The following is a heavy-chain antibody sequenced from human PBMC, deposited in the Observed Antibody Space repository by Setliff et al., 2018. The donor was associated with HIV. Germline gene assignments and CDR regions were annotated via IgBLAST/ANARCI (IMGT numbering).Heavy chain of an antibody. Sequence: GGSLRLSCAASGFTFTSFWLSGVRQAPGKGLEWVANINEDGTGKYYVDSVRGRSTISRDNSNNSLYLQMSSLRAEDTAVYYCARGGGGARRVIGSWGQGSLVTVSS. CDR2: INEDGTGK. D-gene: IGHD6-6*01. CDR1: GFTFTSFW. V-gene: IGHV3-7*03. CDR3: ARGGGGARRVIGS. J-gene: IGHJ4*02.